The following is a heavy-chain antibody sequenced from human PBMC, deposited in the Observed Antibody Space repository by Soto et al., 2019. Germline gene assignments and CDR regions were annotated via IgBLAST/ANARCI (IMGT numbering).Heavy chain of an antibody. CDR1: GFTFSSYW. CDR2: IKQDGSEK. J-gene: IGHJ4*02. CDR3: ARDIFREANYLDY. Sequence: PGGSLRLSCAASGFTFSSYWMSWVRQAPGKGLEWVANIKQDGSEKYYVDSVKGRFTISRDNAKNSLYLQMNSLRAEDTAVYYCARDIFREANYLDYWGQGTLVTVSA. V-gene: IGHV3-7*01. D-gene: IGHD3-3*01.